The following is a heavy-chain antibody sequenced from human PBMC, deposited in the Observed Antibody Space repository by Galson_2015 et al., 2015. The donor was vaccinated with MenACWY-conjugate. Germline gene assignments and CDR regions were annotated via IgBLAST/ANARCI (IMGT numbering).Heavy chain of an antibody. J-gene: IGHJ1*01. D-gene: IGHD1-26*01. CDR2: IYQTGIA. CDR1: GSSISSHFW. V-gene: IGHV4-4*02. CDR3: ARDHGAGTGTYPFY. Sequence: ETLSLTCDVSGSSISSHFWRSWVRQPPGKGPEWIGEIYQTGIANYNPSLKSRVTISVDKSKNQFSLRLISMTAADTAVYYCARDHGAGTGTYPFYWGLGNQVVVSS.